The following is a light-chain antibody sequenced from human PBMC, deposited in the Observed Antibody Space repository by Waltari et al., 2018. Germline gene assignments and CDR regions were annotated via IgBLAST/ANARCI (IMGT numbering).Light chain of an antibody. CDR1: SSNIGSNY. Sequence: QSVLTQPPSASGTPGQRVTISCSGSSSNIGSNYVYWYQQLPGTAPKLLIYRNNQRPSGGPDRFSGSKSGTSASLAISGLRSEDEADYYCAAWDDSLSVGLFGGGTKLTVL. J-gene: IGLJ3*02. V-gene: IGLV1-47*01. CDR2: RNN. CDR3: AAWDDSLSVGL.